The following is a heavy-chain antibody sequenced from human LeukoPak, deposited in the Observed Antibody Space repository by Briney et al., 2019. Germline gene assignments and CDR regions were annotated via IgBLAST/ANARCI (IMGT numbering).Heavy chain of an antibody. CDR1: GFTFSDYY. CDR3: ARDGPGGGSYYSSS. Sequence: GGSLRLSCAASGFTFSDYYMSWIRQAPGKGLEWVSYISSSGSTIYYADSVKGRFTISRDSAKNSLYLQMNSLRPEGTALYYCARDGPGGGSYYSSSWGQGTLVTVSS. J-gene: IGHJ5*02. CDR2: ISSSGSTI. D-gene: IGHD1-26*01. V-gene: IGHV3-11*01.